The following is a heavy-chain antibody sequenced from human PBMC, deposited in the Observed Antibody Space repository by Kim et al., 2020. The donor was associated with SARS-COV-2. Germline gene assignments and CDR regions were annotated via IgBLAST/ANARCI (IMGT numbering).Heavy chain of an antibody. V-gene: IGHV3-74*01. J-gene: IGHJ6*02. CDR2: INSDGSST. CDR3: ARGDGATPNYYYYYYGMDV. CDR1: GFTFSSYW. Sequence: GGSLRLSCAASGFTFSSYWMHWVRQAPGKGLVWVSRINSDGSSTSYADSVKGRFTISRDNAKNTLYLQMNSLRAEDTAVYYCARGDGATPNYYYYYYGMDVWGQGTTVTVSS. D-gene: IGHD2-8*01.